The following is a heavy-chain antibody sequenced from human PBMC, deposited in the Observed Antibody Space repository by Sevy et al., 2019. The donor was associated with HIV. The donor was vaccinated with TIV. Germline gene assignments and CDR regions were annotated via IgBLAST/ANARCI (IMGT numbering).Heavy chain of an antibody. CDR1: VFTFSSYG. D-gene: IGHD6-19*01. Sequence: GGSLRLSCAASVFTFSSYGMHWVRQAPGKGLEWVAFIRYDGSNKYYADSVKGRFTISRDNSKNTLYLQMNSLRAEDTAVYYCAKVGYSSGWSFYFDYWGQGTLVTVSS. CDR2: IRYDGSNK. V-gene: IGHV3-30*02. CDR3: AKVGYSSGWSFYFDY. J-gene: IGHJ4*02.